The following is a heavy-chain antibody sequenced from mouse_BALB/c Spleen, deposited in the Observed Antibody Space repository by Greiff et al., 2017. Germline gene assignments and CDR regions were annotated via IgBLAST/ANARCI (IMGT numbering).Heavy chain of an antibody. CDR2: IDPFNGGT. CDR1: GYSFTSYY. CDR3: ARSGYYGSSYYYAMDY. V-gene: IGHV1S135*01. Sequence: VQLQQSGPELMKPGASVKISCKASGYSFTSYYMHWVKQSHGKSLEWIGYIDPFNGGTSYNQKFKGKATLTVDKSSSTAYMHLSSLTSEDSAVYYCARSGYYGSSYYYAMDYWGQGTSVTVSS. D-gene: IGHD1-1*01. J-gene: IGHJ4*01.